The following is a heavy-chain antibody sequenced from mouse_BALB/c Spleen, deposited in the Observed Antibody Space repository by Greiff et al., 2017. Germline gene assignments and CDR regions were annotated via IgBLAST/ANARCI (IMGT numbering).Heavy chain of an antibody. Sequence: VQLQQSGPGLVKPSQSLSLTCSVTGYSITSGYYWNWLRQFPGNKLEWMGYISYDGSNNYNPSLKNRISITRDTSKNQFFLKLNSVTTEDTATYYCARDMRLREYFDVWGAGTTVTVSS. J-gene: IGHJ1*01. D-gene: IGHD2-4*01. V-gene: IGHV3-6*02. CDR1: GYSITSGYY. CDR2: ISYDGSN. CDR3: ARDMRLREYFDV.